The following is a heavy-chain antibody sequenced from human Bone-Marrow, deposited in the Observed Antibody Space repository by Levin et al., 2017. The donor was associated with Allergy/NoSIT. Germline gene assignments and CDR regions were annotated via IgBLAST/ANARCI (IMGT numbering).Heavy chain of an antibody. CDR2: ISSTSSTV. CDR3: DIAFDY. Sequence: GGSLRLSCAASGFTFSDYGMNWVRQAPGKGLEWVSYISSTSSTVYYADSVKGRFTVSRDNAKNSLYLQMSSLRAEDTAVYYCDIAFDYWVQGTLVTVSS. J-gene: IGHJ4*02. V-gene: IGHV3-48*04. CDR1: GFTFSDYG.